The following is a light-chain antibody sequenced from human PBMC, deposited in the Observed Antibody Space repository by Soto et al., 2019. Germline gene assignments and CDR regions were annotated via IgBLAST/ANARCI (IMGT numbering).Light chain of an antibody. Sequence: QSALTQPPSASGSPGQSVTIYCTGTKNDIGVYDIVSWYQHHPGKAPRLIIYEVVQRPSGVPDRFSGSKSGNTASLTVSGLQAADEADYFCKSYAGSNTYVFGSGTKVTVL. J-gene: IGLJ1*01. V-gene: IGLV2-8*01. CDR2: EVV. CDR1: KNDIGVYDI. CDR3: KSYAGSNTYV.